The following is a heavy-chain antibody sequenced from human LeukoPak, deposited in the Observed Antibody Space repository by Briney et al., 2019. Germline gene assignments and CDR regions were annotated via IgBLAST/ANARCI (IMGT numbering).Heavy chain of an antibody. Sequence: GGSLRLSCAASGFTFSSYGMHWVRQAPGKGLEWVAFIRYDGSSKYYADSVKGRFTTSRDNSKNTLYLQMNSLRAEDTAVYYCAKEGSSGYPRSYFDYWGQGTLVTVSS. CDR1: GFTFSSYG. CDR2: IRYDGSSK. J-gene: IGHJ4*02. V-gene: IGHV3-30*02. CDR3: AKEGSSGYPRSYFDY. D-gene: IGHD3-22*01.